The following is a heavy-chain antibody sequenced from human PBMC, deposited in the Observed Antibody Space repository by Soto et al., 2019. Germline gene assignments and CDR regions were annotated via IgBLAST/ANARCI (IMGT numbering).Heavy chain of an antibody. D-gene: IGHD4-17*01. J-gene: IGHJ3*02. CDR2: IYYSGST. CDR1: GYSISSSNW. Sequence: QVQLQESGPGLVTPSDTLSHTCAVSGYSISSSNWWGWIRQPPGKGLEWIGYIYYSGSTYYNPSLNSVVTMSVDTSKNQFSLKLSSVTAVDTAVYYCATKNGVLDAFDIWGRGKMVTVSS. CDR3: ATKNGVLDAFDI. V-gene: IGHV4-28*01.